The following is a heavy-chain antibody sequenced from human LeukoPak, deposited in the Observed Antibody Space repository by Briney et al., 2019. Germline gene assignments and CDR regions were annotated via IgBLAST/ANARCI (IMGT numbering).Heavy chain of an antibody. CDR3: ARDKKSGESSEIDY. V-gene: IGHV3-74*03. CDR2: INRDGSTT. D-gene: IGHD3-10*01. CDR1: GFTFSNYW. J-gene: IGHJ4*02. Sequence: GGFLRLSCAASGFTFSNYWVHWVRQAPGKGLVWVSRINRDGSTTKYADSVKGRFTVSRDNAKNTLNLQMNSLRAEDTAVYYCARDKKSGESSEIDYWGQGTLVTVSS.